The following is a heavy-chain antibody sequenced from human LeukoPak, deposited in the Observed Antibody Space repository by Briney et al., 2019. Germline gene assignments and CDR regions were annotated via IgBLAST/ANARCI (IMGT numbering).Heavy chain of an antibody. V-gene: IGHV3-74*01. CDR2: ITTDGSST. CDR1: GFTFSSYR. Sequence: GGSLRLSCAASGFTFSSYRMHWVRQAPGEGLVWVSRITTDGSSTRYADSVKGRFTISRDNAKNTLYLQMNSLRAEDTAFYYCVRGFDYWGQGTLVTVSS. J-gene: IGHJ4*02. CDR3: VRGFDY.